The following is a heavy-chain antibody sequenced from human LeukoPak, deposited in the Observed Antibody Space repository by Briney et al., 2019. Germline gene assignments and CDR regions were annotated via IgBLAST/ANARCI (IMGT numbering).Heavy chain of an antibody. CDR3: ARGNCSSTSCYRDFDY. CDR2: INHSGST. D-gene: IGHD2-2*01. CDR1: GGSFSGYY. Sequence: SETLSLTCAVCGGSFSGYYWSWIRQPPGKGLEWIGEINHSGSTNYNPSLKSRVTISVDTSKNQFSLKLSSVTAADTAVYYCARGNCSSTSCYRDFDYWGQGTLVTVSS. V-gene: IGHV4-34*01. J-gene: IGHJ4*02.